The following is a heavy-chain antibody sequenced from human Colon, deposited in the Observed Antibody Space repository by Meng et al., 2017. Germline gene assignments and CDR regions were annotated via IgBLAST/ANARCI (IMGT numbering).Heavy chain of an antibody. J-gene: IGHJ4*02. CDR3: AHRGGFWYFDY. CDR1: GFSLSTRGVG. V-gene: IGHV2-5*02. CDR2: IYWDDDD. Sequence: SGPTLVKPTQTLTLTCTFSGFSLSTRGVGVGWVRQPPGDALEWLALIYWDDDDRYSPSLKGRLTITKDTSKNQVVLTMTNMDPVDTATYYCAHRGGFWYFDYWGPGTLVTVSS. D-gene: IGHD3-10*01.